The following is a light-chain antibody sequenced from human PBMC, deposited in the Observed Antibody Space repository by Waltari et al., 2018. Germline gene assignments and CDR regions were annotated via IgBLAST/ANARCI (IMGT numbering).Light chain of an antibody. V-gene: IGLV2-14*03. CDR3: SSFTGSTSPYV. CDR1: SSDGGNYNY. CDR2: DVT. Sequence: QSALTQPASVSGSPGQSVTISCTGTSSDGGNYNYVSCYQQLPGKAPKLIIFDVTKRPSGVSNRFSGSKSGNTASLTISGLQADDEAEYYCSSFTGSTSPYVFGTGTKVTVL. J-gene: IGLJ1*01.